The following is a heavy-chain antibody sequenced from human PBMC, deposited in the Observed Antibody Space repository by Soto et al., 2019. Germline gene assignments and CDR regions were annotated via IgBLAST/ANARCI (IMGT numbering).Heavy chain of an antibody. CDR2: INPSGGST. D-gene: IGHD6-13*01. V-gene: IGHV1-46*01. CDR1: GYTFTSYY. CDR3: ARVPGIAAAGTRFDY. Sequence: ASVKVSCKASGYTFTSYYMHWVRHAPGQGLEWMGIINPSGGSTSYAQKFQGRVTMTRDTSTSTVYMELSSLRSEDTAVYYCARVPGIAAAGTRFDYWGQGTLVTVSS. J-gene: IGHJ4*02.